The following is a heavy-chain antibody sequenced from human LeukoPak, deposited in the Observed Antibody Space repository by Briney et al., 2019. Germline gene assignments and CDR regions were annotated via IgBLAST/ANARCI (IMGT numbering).Heavy chain of an antibody. D-gene: IGHD2-8*02. CDR3: ARIVTVLVVYARFHYYYYMDV. V-gene: IGHV4-34*01. CDR2: INHSGST. CDR1: GGSFSGYY. Sequence: KPSETLSLTCAVYGGSFSGYYWSWIRQPPGKGLEWIGEINHSGSTNYNPSLKSRVTISVDTSKNQFSLKLSSVTAADTAVYYCARIVTVLVVYARFHYYYYMDVWGKGTTVTVSS. J-gene: IGHJ6*03.